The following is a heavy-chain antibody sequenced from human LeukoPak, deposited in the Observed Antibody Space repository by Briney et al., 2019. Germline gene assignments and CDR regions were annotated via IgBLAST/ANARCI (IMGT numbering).Heavy chain of an antibody. D-gene: IGHD4-11*01. V-gene: IGHV4-4*09. CDR3: AGLGLDYLSGLLVL. CDR1: GGSIGSYY. J-gene: IGHJ4*02. CDR2: IYTSGST. Sequence: PSETLSLTCTVSGGSIGSYYWSWIRQPPGKGLEWIGYIYTSGSTNYNPSLKSRVTISVDTSKNQFSLKLSTVTTADAAVYYYAGLGLDYLSGLLVLWGQGTLVSVSS.